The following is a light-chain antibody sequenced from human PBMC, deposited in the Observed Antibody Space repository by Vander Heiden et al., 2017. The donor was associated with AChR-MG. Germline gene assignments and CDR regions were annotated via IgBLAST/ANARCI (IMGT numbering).Light chain of an antibody. Sequence: SVLHQPPSASGPPGQRVTISCSGSSSNIGSNTVNWYQQLPGTAPKLLIYSNKQRPSGVPDRFSGSKSGTSASLAISGLQSEDEADYYCAAWDDSLNGVVFGGGTKLTVL. CDR2: SNK. CDR3: AAWDDSLNGVV. V-gene: IGLV1-44*01. J-gene: IGLJ2*01. CDR1: SSNIGSNT.